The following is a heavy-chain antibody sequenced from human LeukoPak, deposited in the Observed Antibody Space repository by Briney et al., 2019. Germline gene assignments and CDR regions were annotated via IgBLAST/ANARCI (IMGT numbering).Heavy chain of an antibody. CDR1: GYTFTNYY. D-gene: IGHD5-12*01. J-gene: IGHJ5*02. CDR3: AREHSGYES. CDR2: INPSGGST. V-gene: IGHV1-46*01. Sequence: ASVKVSCTGSGYTFTNYYMHWVWEAPGQGLEWMGIINPSGGSTNYAQKFQGRVTMTRDTSTSTVYMELSSLKSEDTAVYYCAREHSGYESWGQGTLLTVSS.